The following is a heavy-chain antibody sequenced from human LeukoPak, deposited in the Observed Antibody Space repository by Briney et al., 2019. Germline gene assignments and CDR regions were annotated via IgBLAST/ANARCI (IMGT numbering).Heavy chain of an antibody. CDR2: IYHSGST. J-gene: IGHJ3*02. CDR1: GGSISSGGYY. CDR3: AGWNAITNAFDI. V-gene: IGHV4-30-2*01. Sequence: SQTLSLTCTVSGGSISSGGYYWSWIRQPPGKGLEWIGYIYHSGSTYYNPSLKSRVTISVDRSKNQFSLKLSSVTAADTAVYYCAGWNAITNAFDIWGQGTMVTVSS. D-gene: IGHD3-10*01.